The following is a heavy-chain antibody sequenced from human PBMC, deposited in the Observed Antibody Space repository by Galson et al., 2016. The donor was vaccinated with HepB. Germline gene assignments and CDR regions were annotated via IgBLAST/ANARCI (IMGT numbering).Heavy chain of an antibody. Sequence: SVKVSCKASGGTFSSYALNWVRQAPGQGLEWMGGIIPIFGTANSAQKFQGRVTITADESTSTTYMELSSLRSEDTAVYYCAKGSGLSMDVWGQGTTVTVSS. CDR1: GGTFSSYA. V-gene: IGHV1-69*13. CDR3: AKGSGLSMDV. CDR2: IIPIFGTA. D-gene: IGHD3-16*02. J-gene: IGHJ6*02.